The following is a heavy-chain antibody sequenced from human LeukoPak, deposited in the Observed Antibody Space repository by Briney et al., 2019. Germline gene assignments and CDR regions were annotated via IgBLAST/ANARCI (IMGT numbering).Heavy chain of an antibody. CDR2: ISGSGGST. D-gene: IGHD3-9*01. CDR1: GFTFSSYA. V-gene: IGHV3-23*01. J-gene: IGHJ5*02. CDR3: AKGTYDILTGYYNWLDP. Sequence: GGSLRLSCAASGFTFSSYAMSWVRQAPGKGLEWVSAISGSGGSTYYADSVKGRFTISRDNSKNTLYLQMNSLRAEDTAVYYCAKGTYDILTGYYNWLDPWGQGTLVTVSS.